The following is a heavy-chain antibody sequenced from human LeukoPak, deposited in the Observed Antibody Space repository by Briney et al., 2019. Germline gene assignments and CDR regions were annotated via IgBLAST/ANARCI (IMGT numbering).Heavy chain of an antibody. CDR1: GGSFSGYY. J-gene: IGHJ4*02. CDR2: INHSGST. Sequence: KTSETLSLTCAVYGGSFSGYYWSWIRQPPGKGLEWIGEINHSGSTNYNPSLKSRVTISVDTSKNQFSLKLSSVTAADTAVYYCARGPGIPDYWGQGTLVTVSS. CDR3: ARGPGIPDY. V-gene: IGHV4-34*01. D-gene: IGHD2-21*01.